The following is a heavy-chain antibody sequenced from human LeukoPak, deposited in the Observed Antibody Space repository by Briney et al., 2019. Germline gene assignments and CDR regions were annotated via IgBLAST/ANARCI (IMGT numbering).Heavy chain of an antibody. Sequence: GGSLRLSCAASGFTFSSYAMSWVRQAPGKGLEWVSAISGSGGSTYYADSVKGRFTISRDNSKNTLYLQMNSLRAEDTAVYYCAKDRITIFGVVRNFDYWGQGTLVAVSS. D-gene: IGHD3-3*01. CDR2: ISGSGGST. V-gene: IGHV3-23*01. CDR1: GFTFSSYA. J-gene: IGHJ4*02. CDR3: AKDRITIFGVVRNFDY.